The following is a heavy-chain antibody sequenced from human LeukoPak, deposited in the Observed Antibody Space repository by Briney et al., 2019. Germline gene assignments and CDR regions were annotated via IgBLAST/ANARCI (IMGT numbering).Heavy chain of an antibody. Sequence: GGSLRLSCTASGFTFGDYAMSWVRQAPGKGLEWVGFIRSKAYGGTTEYAASVKGRFTISRDDSKSIAYLQMNSLKTEDTAVYYCTTEPDDFWSGYFDYWGQGTLVTVSS. J-gene: IGHJ4*02. CDR3: TTEPDDFWSGYFDY. CDR1: GFTFGDYA. V-gene: IGHV3-49*04. D-gene: IGHD3-3*01. CDR2: IRSKAYGGTT.